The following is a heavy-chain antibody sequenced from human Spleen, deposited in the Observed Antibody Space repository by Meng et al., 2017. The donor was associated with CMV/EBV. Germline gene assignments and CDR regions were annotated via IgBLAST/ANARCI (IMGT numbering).Heavy chain of an antibody. D-gene: IGHD3-16*01. CDR3: ARGGGEY. Sequence: ETLSLSCAASGFTFSDHWMAWVRQAPGKGLEWVANIRGDGGDQYFVDSLKGRFSISRDNAKNSLYLQMNRLRAEDTAVYYCARGGGEYWGQGTLVTVSS. V-gene: IGHV3-7*01. CDR2: IRGDGGDQ. J-gene: IGHJ4*02. CDR1: GFTFSDHW.